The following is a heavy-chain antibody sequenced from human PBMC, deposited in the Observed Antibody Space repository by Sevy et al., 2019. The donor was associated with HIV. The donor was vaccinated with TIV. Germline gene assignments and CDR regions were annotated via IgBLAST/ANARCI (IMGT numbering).Heavy chain of an antibody. CDR3: ARKYDSSGYFDY. Sequence: GGSLRLSCAASGFTFSNYAMNWVRQAPGKGLEWVSGISGSGGSGTKTNYADSVKGRFTISRDDSKNSLYLQLNSLRDEDTAIYYCARKYDSSGYFDYWGQGTLVTVSS. J-gene: IGHJ4*02. D-gene: IGHD3-22*01. CDR1: GFTFSNYA. V-gene: IGHV3-23*01. CDR2: ISGSGGSGTKT.